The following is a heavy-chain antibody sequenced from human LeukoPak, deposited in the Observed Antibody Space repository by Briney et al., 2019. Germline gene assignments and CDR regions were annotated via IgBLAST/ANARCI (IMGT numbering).Heavy chain of an antibody. J-gene: IGHJ3*02. D-gene: IGHD6-19*01. CDR3: ARDWDSSGWSFFDI. Sequence: GGSLRLSCAVSGFTFSGFWMSWSRQAPGEGLEWVASINSDGSEGYYADVVKGRFTISRDNAKNSLYLQMNSLRAEDTAVYYCARDWDSSGWSFFDIWGQGTMVTVSS. V-gene: IGHV3-7*03. CDR2: INSDGSEG. CDR1: GFTFSGFW.